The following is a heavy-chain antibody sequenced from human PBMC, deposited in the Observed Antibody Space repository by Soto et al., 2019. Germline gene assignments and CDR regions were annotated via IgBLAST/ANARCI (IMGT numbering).Heavy chain of an antibody. CDR1: GYTFTDYF. D-gene: IGHD3-10*01. V-gene: IGHV1-2*02. CDR3: ARDKPLWFGEPGDVDI. Sequence: ASVKVSCKASGYTFTDYFIHWVRQAPGQGLEWIGWINPYSGGADLSQKFQGRVTITRDTSASTAYMELSSLRSEDTAVYYCARDKPLWFGEPGDVDIWGQGTMVTVSS. J-gene: IGHJ3*02. CDR2: INPYSGGA.